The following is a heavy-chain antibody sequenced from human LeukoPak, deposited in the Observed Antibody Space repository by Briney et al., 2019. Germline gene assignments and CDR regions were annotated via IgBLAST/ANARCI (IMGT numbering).Heavy chain of an antibody. CDR2: FDPEDGET. V-gene: IGHV1-24*01. Sequence: ASVKASCKVSGYTLTGLSMHWVRQAPGKGLEWMGGFDPEDGETIYAQKFQGRVTMTEDTSTDTAYMELSSLRSEDTAVYYCATDYSQGARAQLPPGRYWGQGTLVTVSS. CDR3: ATDYSQGARAQLPPGRY. J-gene: IGHJ4*02. D-gene: IGHD2-2*01. CDR1: GYTLTGLS.